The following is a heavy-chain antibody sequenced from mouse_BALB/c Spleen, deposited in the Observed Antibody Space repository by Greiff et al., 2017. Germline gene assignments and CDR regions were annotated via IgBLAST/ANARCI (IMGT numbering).Heavy chain of an antibody. D-gene: IGHD1-1*01. CDR3: ARWSDYYGSSYGY. CDR2: INPSNGRT. V-gene: IGHV1S81*02. J-gene: IGHJ3*01. CDR1: GYTFTSYW. Sequence: QVQLQQPGAELVKPGASVKLSCKASGYTFTSYWMHWVKQRPGQGLEWIGEINPSNGRTNYNEKFKSKATLTVDKSSSTAYMQLSSLTSEDSAVYYCARWSDYYGSSYGYWGQGTLVTVSA.